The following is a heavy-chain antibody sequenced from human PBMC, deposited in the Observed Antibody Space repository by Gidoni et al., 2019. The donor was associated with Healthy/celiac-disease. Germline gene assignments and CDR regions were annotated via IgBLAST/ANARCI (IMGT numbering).Heavy chain of an antibody. J-gene: IGHJ3*02. CDR3: AREGLWSGYYAFDI. V-gene: IGHV1-2*02. D-gene: IGHD3-3*01. Sequence: QVQLVQSGAEVKKPGDSVKVYCKASGYTFTGYDMPWVRQAPGKGLEWMGWINPNSGGTNYAQKFQGRVTMTRDTSISTAYMELSRLRSDDTAVYYCAREGLWSGYYAFDIWGQGTMVTVSS. CDR1: GYTFTGYD. CDR2: INPNSGGT.